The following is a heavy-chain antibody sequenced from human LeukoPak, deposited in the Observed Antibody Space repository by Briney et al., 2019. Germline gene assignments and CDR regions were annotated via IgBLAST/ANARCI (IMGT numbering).Heavy chain of an antibody. V-gene: IGHV4-4*02. CDR2: IYHSGST. CDR1: GGSISSSNW. D-gene: IGHD3-22*01. Sequence: SGTLSLTCAVSGGSISSSNWWSWVRQPPGKGLEWIGEIYHSGSTDYNPSLKSRVTISVDTSKNQFSLKLGSVTAADTAVYYCARLGYYDSSGYYSPPSEAFDIWGQGTMVTVSS. CDR3: ARLGYYDSSGYYSPPSEAFDI. J-gene: IGHJ3*02.